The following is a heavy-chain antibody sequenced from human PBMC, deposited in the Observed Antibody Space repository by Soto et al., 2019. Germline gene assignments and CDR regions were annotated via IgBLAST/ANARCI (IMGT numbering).Heavy chain of an antibody. V-gene: IGHV3-30*14. J-gene: IGHJ6*04. D-gene: IGHD2-2*01. Sequence: SLRLSCAASGFTFSSYAMHWVRQAPGKGLECVSVISYDGSNKYYADSVNGRFTISRDNSKNTLYLQMNSRRADEPAVYYCGRENGGVVPAAFLYNSHGMAVGGKGTTAT. CDR3: GRENGGVVPAAFLYNSHGMAV. CDR2: ISYDGSNK. CDR1: GFTFSSYA.